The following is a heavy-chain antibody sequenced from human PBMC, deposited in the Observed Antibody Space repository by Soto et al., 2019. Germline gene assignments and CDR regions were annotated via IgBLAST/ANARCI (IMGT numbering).Heavy chain of an antibody. CDR3: AREGRYYASGRFWWFDP. V-gene: IGHV4-34*01. J-gene: IGHJ5*02. D-gene: IGHD3-10*01. Sequence: SETLSLTCAVYGGSFSDYYWSWIRQPPGKGLEWIGEINHSGSTNYNPTLKSRVTISVDTSKNQFSLKLSSVTAADTAVYYCAREGRYYASGRFWWFDPWGQGTLVTVSS. CDR1: GGSFSDYY. CDR2: INHSGST.